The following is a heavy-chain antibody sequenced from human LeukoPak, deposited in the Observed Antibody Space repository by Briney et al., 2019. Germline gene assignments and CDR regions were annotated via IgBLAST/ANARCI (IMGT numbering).Heavy chain of an antibody. J-gene: IGHJ4*02. D-gene: IGHD6-19*01. CDR2: INTSGST. CDR1: GGSISNYY. V-gene: IGHV4-4*07. Sequence: SETLSLTCTVSGGSISNYYWSWIRQPAGKGLEWIGRINTSGSTNYNPSLKSRVTVSADTSKNQFSLQLSSVTATDTAVYYCARGRAVAEYWGQGILVTVSS. CDR3: ARGRAVAEY.